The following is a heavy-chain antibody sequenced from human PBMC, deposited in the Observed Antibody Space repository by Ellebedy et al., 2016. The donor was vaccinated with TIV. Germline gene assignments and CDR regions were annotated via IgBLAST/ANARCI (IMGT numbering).Heavy chain of an antibody. J-gene: IGHJ4*02. CDR3: VRGRGIAAAVTPDY. CDR2: ISNTGSRT. D-gene: IGHD6-13*01. V-gene: IGHV3-23*01. Sequence: GESLKISCAASGFTFSSYAMSWVRQAPGKGLEWVSTISNTGSRTYYADSVEGRFIISRDNSKKTLYLQMNSLRAEDTAVYYCVRGRGIAAAVTPDYWGQGTLVTVSS. CDR1: GFTFSSYA.